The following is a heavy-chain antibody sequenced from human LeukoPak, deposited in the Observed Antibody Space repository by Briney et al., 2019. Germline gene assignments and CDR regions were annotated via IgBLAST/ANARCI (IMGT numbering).Heavy chain of an antibody. D-gene: IGHD6-25*01. CDR2: IRYDGSNK. CDR3: AKAPRSGGVPQHFDY. Sequence: PGGSLRLSCAASGFTFSSYAMRWVRQAPGKGLEWVAVIRYDGSNKYYADSVKGRFTISRDNSKNTLYLQMNSLRAEDTAVYYCAKAPRSGGVPQHFDYWGQGNLVSVSS. V-gene: IGHV3-30*02. CDR1: GFTFSSYA. J-gene: IGHJ4*02.